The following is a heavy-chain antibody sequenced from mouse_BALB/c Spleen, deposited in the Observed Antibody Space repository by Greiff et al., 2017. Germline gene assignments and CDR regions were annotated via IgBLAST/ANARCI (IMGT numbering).Heavy chain of an antibody. CDR2: ISSGGGST. CDR3: ASYDYDGGFAY. CDR1: GFAFSSYD. Sequence: DVHLVESGGGLVKPGGSLKLSCAASGFAFSSYDMSWVRQTPEKRLEWVAYISSGGGSTYYPDTVKGRFTISRDNAKNTLYLQMSSLKSEDTAMYYCASYDYDGGFAYWGQGTLVTVSA. J-gene: IGHJ3*01. D-gene: IGHD2-4*01. V-gene: IGHV5-12-1*01.